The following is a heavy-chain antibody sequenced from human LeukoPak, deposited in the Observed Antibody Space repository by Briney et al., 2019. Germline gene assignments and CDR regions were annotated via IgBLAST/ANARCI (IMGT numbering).Heavy chain of an antibody. V-gene: IGHV1-2*02. Sequence: GASVKVSCKASGYTFTSYDINWVRQAPGQGLEWMGWINPNSGGTNYAQKFQGRVTMTRDTSISTAYMELSRLRSDDTAVYYCARGGLRYFDWLSPYGDYWGQGTLVTVSS. CDR3: ARGGLRYFDWLSPYGDY. CDR2: INPNSGGT. CDR1: GYTFTSYD. J-gene: IGHJ4*02. D-gene: IGHD3-9*01.